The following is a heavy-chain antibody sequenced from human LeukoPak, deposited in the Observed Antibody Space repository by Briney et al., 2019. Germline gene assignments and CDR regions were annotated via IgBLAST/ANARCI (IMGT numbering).Heavy chain of an antibody. CDR2: INTNTGNP. V-gene: IGHV7-4-1*02. J-gene: IGHJ6*03. CDR1: GYTFTSYA. CDR3: ARGGRGFVLRFLEWFPYYMDV. D-gene: IGHD3-3*01. Sequence: ASVKVSCKASGYTFTSYAMNWVRQAPGQGLEWMGWINTNTGNPTYAQGFTGRSVFSLDTSVSTAYLQISSLKAEDTAVYYCARGGRGFVLRFLEWFPYYMDVWGKGTTVTVSS.